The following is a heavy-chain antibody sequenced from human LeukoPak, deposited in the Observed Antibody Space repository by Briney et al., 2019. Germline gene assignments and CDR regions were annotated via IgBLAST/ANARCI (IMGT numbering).Heavy chain of an antibody. CDR2: IWPGGARA. CDR3: VRDRNNNYFDY. J-gene: IGHJ4*02. CDR1: GFAFGIYG. D-gene: IGHD1-14*01. V-gene: IGHV3-33*01. Sequence: GRSLRLSCTASGFAFGIYGMRWVRQDTGKELEWVAFIWPGGARAFYADSVKGRFTISRDDSNNTVYLHMNSLKAEDTALYYCVRDRNNNYFDYWGQGTLLTVSS.